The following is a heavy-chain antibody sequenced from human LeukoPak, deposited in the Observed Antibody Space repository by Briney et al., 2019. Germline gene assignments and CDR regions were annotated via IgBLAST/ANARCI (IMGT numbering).Heavy chain of an antibody. J-gene: IGHJ4*02. CDR2: IYSSGHT. CDR3: ARRNDSSGYYEYYFDY. CDR1: GGSISNYY. V-gene: IGHV4-59*08. D-gene: IGHD3-22*01. Sequence: SETLSLTCTVSGGSISNYYWSWTRQPPGKGLEWIGYIYSSGHTNYNPSLKNRDTISVDTSKNQFSLKLSSVTAADTAVYYCARRNDSSGYYEYYFDYWGQGTLVTVSS.